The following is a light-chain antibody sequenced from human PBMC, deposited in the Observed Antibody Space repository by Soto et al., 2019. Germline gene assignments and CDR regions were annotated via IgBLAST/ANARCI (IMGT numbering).Light chain of an antibody. CDR2: AAS. J-gene: IGKJ2*01. CDR1: QSVSTTY. V-gene: IGKV3-20*01. CDR3: QQYDSSPDT. Sequence: EIVLTQSPGTLSSSPGERATLSCRASQSVSTTYLSWYQQKPGQAPGLLIYAASNRETGIPDTFSGSGSGRDFTLTISRLEPEDFAVYYCQQYDSSPDTFGHGTKLEIK.